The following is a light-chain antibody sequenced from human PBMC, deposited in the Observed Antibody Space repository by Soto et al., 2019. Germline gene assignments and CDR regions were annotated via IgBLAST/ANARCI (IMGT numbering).Light chain of an antibody. CDR1: QSVGSTY. Sequence: EIVLTQSPGTLSLSPGERATLSCRASQSVGSTYLAWYQQKPGQAPRVLIYAASSRATGIPDRFSGSGSGTDFTLTITRLEPEDFAVYYCQQHGNSPATFGGGTKVEIK. CDR2: AAS. V-gene: IGKV3-20*01. J-gene: IGKJ4*01. CDR3: QQHGNSPAT.